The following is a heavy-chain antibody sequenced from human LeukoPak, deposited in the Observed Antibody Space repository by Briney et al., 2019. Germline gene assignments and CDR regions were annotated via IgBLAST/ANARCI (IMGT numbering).Heavy chain of an antibody. CDR2: ISSSGSYM. V-gene: IGHV3-21*01. J-gene: IGHJ4*02. D-gene: IGHD7-27*01. CDR3: ARHTGD. Sequence: GGSLRLSCAASGFTFSSYSMNWVRQAPGKGLEWVSSISSSGSYMYYADSVKGRFTISRDNAKNSLYLQMNSLRAEDTAVYYCARHTGDWGQGTLVTVSS. CDR1: GFTFSSYS.